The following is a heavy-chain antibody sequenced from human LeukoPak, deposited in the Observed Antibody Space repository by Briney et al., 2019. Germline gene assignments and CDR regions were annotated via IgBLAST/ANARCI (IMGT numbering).Heavy chain of an antibody. CDR2: IKQDGSEK. V-gene: IGHV3-7*01. CDR1: GFTFSSYW. Sequence: GGSLRLSCAASGFTFSSYWMSWVRQAPGKGLEWVANIKQDGSEKYYVDSVKGRFTISRDNAKNSLYLQMDSLRAEDTAVYYCARDLESNYDFWSGYEPSGFDIWGQGTMVTVSS. D-gene: IGHD3-3*01. CDR3: ARDLESNYDFWSGYEPSGFDI. J-gene: IGHJ3*02.